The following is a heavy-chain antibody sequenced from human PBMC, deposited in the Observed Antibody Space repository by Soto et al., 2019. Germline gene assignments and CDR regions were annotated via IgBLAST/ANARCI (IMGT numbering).Heavy chain of an antibody. D-gene: IGHD3-9*01. J-gene: IGHJ4*02. CDR3: AREWATYYDILTGSAQRYYIDY. CDR1: GFTFSSYA. V-gene: IGHV3-30-3*01. Sequence: QVQLVESGGGVVQPGRSLRLSCAASGFTFSSYAMHWVRQAPGKGLEWVAVISYDGSNKYYADSVKGRFNISRANSKNPMDLQMNSLRAEDTAVYYCAREWATYYDILTGSAQRYYIDYWGQGTLVTVSS. CDR2: ISYDGSNK.